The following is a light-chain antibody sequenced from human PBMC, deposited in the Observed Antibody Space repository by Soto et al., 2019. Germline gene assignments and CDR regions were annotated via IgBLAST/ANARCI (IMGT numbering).Light chain of an antibody. CDR1: QSISSW. CDR3: QQYNSYTWT. J-gene: IGKJ1*01. CDR2: KAS. V-gene: IGKV1-5*03. Sequence: DIQMTQSPSTLSASVGDRVTITCRASQSISSWLAWYQQKPGKAPKLLIYKASSLESGDPSRFSGSGSGTVFTLTISSLQPDDFATYYCQQYNSYTWTFGQGTKVDIK.